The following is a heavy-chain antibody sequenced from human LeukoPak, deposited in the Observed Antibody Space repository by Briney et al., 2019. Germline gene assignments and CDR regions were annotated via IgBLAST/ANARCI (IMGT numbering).Heavy chain of an antibody. D-gene: IGHD2-2*01. CDR2: IYTSGST. CDR3: ARASHCSSTSCYDYYYYYYMDV. J-gene: IGHJ6*03. CDR1: GGSISSYY. Sequence: SETLSLTCTVSGGSISSYYWSWIRQPAGKGLEWIGRIYTSGSTNYNPSLKSRVTISVDTSKNQFSLKLSSVTAADTAVYYCARASHCSSTSCYDYYYYYYMDVWGKGTTVTISS. V-gene: IGHV4-4*07.